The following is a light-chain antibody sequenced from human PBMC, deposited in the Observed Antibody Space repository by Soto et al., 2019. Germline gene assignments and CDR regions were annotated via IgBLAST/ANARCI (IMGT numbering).Light chain of an antibody. Sequence: DIVMTQSPDSLAVSLGERATINWKSSQSILYSSNNKNSLAWYQQKPGQPPKLLIYWASTRESGVPDRFSGSGSGTDFTLTISSLQAEDVAVYYCHQYYSFHTFGQGTKLEIK. J-gene: IGKJ2*01. CDR2: WAS. CDR1: QSILYSSNNKNS. V-gene: IGKV4-1*01. CDR3: HQYYSFHT.